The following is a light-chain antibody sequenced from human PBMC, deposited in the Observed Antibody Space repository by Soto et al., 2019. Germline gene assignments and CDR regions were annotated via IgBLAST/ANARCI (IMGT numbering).Light chain of an antibody. CDR1: SSNIGSKT. CDR3: AAWDDSLNGLYV. Sequence: QSVLTQPPSASGTPGQRVTISCSGSSSNIGSKTVNWYRQLPGTAPKLLIYSNNQRPSGVPDRFSGSKSGTSASLAISGLQSEDEADYYCAAWDDSLNGLYVFGTGTKLTVL. V-gene: IGLV1-44*01. J-gene: IGLJ1*01. CDR2: SNN.